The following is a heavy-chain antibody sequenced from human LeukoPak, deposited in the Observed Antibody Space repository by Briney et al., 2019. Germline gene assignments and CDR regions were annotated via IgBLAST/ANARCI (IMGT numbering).Heavy chain of an antibody. J-gene: IGHJ4*02. D-gene: IGHD6-19*01. Sequence: GRSLRLSCAASGFTFSSFAMHWVRQAPGKGLEWVAVISYDGSNKYYADSVKGRFTISRDNSKNTLFLQMNSLRAEDTAVYYCARDMKLGIIAVAGTGNFDYWGQGTLVTVSS. V-gene: IGHV3-30-3*01. CDR2: ISYDGSNK. CDR1: GFTFSSFA. CDR3: ARDMKLGIIAVAGTGNFDY.